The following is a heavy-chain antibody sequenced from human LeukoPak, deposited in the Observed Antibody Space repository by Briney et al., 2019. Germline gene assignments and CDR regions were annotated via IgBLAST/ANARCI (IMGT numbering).Heavy chain of an antibody. CDR2: IDPNSGGT. Sequence: ASVTVSCKASGYTFTGHYMHWVRQAPGQGPEWMGWIDPNSGGTNYAERFQGRVTMTRDTFISTGYMELSSLRSDDTAVYYCARWRGYVRGWSGPFDDWGQGTLVTVSS. CDR1: GYTFTGHY. CDR3: ARWRGYVRGWSGPFDD. J-gene: IGHJ4*02. D-gene: IGHD6-19*01. V-gene: IGHV1-2*02.